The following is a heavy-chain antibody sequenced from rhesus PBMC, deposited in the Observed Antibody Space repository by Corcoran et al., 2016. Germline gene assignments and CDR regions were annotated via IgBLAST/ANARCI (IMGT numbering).Heavy chain of an antibody. V-gene: IGHV5-2*01. CDR2: IDPSDSDT. CDR3: AKEGYINSLDV. D-gene: IGHD5-24*01. Sequence: EVQLVQSGAEVKRHGESRKISCKTSGYSFTSYWISWGRQMHGKGLEGMGAIDPSDSDTRYSPSFQGQVTISADKSISTAYLQWSSLKASDSATYYCAKEGYINSLDVWGRGVLVTVSS. J-gene: IGHJ5-2*02. CDR1: GYSFTSYW.